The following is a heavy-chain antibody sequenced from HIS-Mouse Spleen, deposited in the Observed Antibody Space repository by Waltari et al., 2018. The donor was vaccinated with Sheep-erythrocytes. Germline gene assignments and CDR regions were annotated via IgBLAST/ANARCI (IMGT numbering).Heavy chain of an antibody. CDR2: IIPSLGIA. V-gene: IGHV1-69*04. J-gene: IGHJ4*02. CDR1: GGTFSSSA. D-gene: IGHD1-26*01. Sequence: QVQLVQSGAEVKKPGSSVQVSCKASGGTFSSSAISWVRQAPGQGLEWMGRIIPSLGIANYAQKFQGRVTITADKSTSTTYMELSSLRSEDTAVYYCAQTGATTPHFDYWGQGTLVTVSS. CDR3: AQTGATTPHFDY.